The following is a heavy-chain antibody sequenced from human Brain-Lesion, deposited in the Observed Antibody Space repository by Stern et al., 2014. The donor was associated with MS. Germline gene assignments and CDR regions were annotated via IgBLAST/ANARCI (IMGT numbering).Heavy chain of an antibody. V-gene: IGHV1-24*01. J-gene: IGHJ4*02. Sequence: QLPLQESGAEVKKPGASVKVSCKVSGYTLTELSMHWVRQAPRKGLEWMGGFDPEDGETIYAQKFQGRVTMTEDTSTDTAYMELSSLRSEDTAVYYCATLSPGAGGNYYRHFDYWGQGTLVTGSS. CDR3: ATLSPGAGGNYYRHFDY. CDR1: GYTLTELS. CDR2: FDPEDGET. D-gene: IGHD1-26*01.